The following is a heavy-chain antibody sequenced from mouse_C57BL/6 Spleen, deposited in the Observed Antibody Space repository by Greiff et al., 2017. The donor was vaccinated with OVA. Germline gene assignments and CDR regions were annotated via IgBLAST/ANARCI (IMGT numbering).Heavy chain of an antibody. Sequence: QVQLQQPGAELVMPGASVKLSCKASGYTFTSYWMHWVKQRPGQGLEWIGEIDPSDSYTNYNQKFKGKSTLTVDKSSSTAYMQLSSLTSEDSAVYYCARMRGILLRDFDVWGTGTTVTVSS. CDR1: GYTFTSYW. J-gene: IGHJ1*03. CDR3: ARMRGILLRDFDV. CDR2: IDPSDSYT. V-gene: IGHV1-69*01. D-gene: IGHD1-1*01.